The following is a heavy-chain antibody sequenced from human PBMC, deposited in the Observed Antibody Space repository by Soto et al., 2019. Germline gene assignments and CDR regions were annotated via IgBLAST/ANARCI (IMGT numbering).Heavy chain of an antibody. J-gene: IGHJ6*02. Sequence: SVKVSCKASGGTFSSYATSWVRQAPGQGLEWMGGIIPIFGTANYAQKFQGRVTITADESTSTAYMELSSLRSEDTAVYYCARGSSPGGLGYYGMDVWGQGTTVTVSS. V-gene: IGHV1-69*13. CDR3: ARGSSPGGLGYYGMDV. CDR2: IIPIFGTA. CDR1: GGTFSSYA. D-gene: IGHD1-26*01.